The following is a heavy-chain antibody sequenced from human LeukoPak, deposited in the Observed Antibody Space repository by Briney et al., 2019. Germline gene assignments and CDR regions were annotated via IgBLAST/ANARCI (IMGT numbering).Heavy chain of an antibody. CDR3: AEYIRRSGTYNFDF. D-gene: IGHD5-24*01. V-gene: IGHV4-59*13. Sequence: SETLSLTCTVSGGSISSYYWSWIRQPPGKGLEWIGYVYYTGSTNYNPSLKSRVTMSVDASKNQFSLKLDSVTAADTAVYYCAEYIRRSGTYNFDFWGQGTLVTVSS. CDR2: VYYTGST. J-gene: IGHJ4*02. CDR1: GGSISSYY.